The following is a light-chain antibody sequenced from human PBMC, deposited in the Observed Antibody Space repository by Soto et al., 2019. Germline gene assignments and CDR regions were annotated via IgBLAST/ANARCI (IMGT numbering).Light chain of an antibody. J-gene: IGLJ1*01. CDR1: SRDVGGYNY. CDR2: EVS. CDR3: TSYTGTFYV. Sequence: QSVLTQPASVSGSPGQSISISCTGTSRDVGGYNYVSWFQQHPGKAPRLMIYEVSNRPSGVSNRFSGSKSGNTASLTISGLQAEDEADYYYTSYTGTFYVFGTGTKVTVL. V-gene: IGLV2-14*01.